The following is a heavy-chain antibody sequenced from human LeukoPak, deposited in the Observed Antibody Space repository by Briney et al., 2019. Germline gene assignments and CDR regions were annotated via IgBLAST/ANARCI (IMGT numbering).Heavy chain of an antibody. CDR2: IYYSGST. CDR3: ARVAVRGSNFDY. J-gene: IGHJ4*02. Sequence: SETLSLTCTVSGGSISSGDYYWSWIRQPPGKGLAWIGYIYYSGSTYYNPSLKSRVTISVDTSKNQFSLKLSSVTAADTAVYYCARVAVRGSNFDYWGQGTLVTVSS. V-gene: IGHV4-30-4*01. CDR1: GGSISSGDYY. D-gene: IGHD3-10*01.